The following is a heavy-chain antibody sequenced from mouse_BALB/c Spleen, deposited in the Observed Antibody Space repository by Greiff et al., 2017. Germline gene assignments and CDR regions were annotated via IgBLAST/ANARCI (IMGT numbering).Heavy chain of an antibody. D-gene: IGHD2-3*01. CDR1: GFTFSSYY. V-gene: IGHV5-6-2*01. Sequence: EVMLVESGGGLVKLGGSLKLSCAASGFTFSSYYMSWVRQTPEKRLELVAAINSNGGSTYYPDTVKGRFTISSDNAKNTLYLQMSSLKSEDTAVYDCARRDGYYDWYFDVWGAGTTVTVSS. CDR3: ARRDGYYDWYFDV. CDR2: INSNGGST. J-gene: IGHJ1*01.